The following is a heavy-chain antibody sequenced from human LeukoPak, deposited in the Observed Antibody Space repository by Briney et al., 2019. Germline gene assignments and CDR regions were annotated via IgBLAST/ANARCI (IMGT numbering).Heavy chain of an antibody. J-gene: IGHJ5*02. Sequence: SETLSLTCTVSGDSISSSSYYWSWIRQPVGKGLEWIGRIYASGTINYNPSLRSRVTISVDTSKNQFSLKLNSVTAADTAVYYCARGGTCTNGVCRWFDPWGQGTLVTVSS. CDR3: ARGGTCTNGVCRWFDP. CDR2: IYASGTI. CDR1: GDSISSSSYY. D-gene: IGHD2-8*01. V-gene: IGHV4-61*02.